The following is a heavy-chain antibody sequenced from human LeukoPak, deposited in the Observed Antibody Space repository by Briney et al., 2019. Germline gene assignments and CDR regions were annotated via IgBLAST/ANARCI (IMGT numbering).Heavy chain of an antibody. CDR1: GFTFSSYA. J-gene: IGHJ4*02. CDR3: AKRDTSGSFYFHY. V-gene: IGHV3-23*01. CDR2: ISKNVDST. Sequence: PGGSLRLSCAASGFTFSSYAMSWVRQAPGKGLEWVSVISKNVDSTYYADSVKGRFTISRGNSKNTLYLQMNSLRAEDTAVYYCAKRDTSGSFYFHYWGQGTLVTVSS. D-gene: IGHD3-22*01.